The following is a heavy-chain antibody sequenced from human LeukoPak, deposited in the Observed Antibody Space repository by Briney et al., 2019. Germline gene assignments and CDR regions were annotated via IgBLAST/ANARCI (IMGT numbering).Heavy chain of an antibody. CDR2: IVGSGDST. D-gene: IGHD3-22*01. Sequence: PGGSLGLSCAASGFRFSSHAMSWVRQAPGKGLEWVSAIVGSGDSTYYADSVKGRFTISRDNSKNTLYLQMNSLTAEDTALYYCAKYYYDSSRQGMDVWGQGTTVTVSS. J-gene: IGHJ6*02. CDR3: AKYYYDSSRQGMDV. CDR1: GFRFSSHA. V-gene: IGHV3-23*01.